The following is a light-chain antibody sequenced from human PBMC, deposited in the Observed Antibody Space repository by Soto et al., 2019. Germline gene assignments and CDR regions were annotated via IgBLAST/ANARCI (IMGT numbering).Light chain of an antibody. Sequence: QSVLTQPPSASGTPGQGVTISCSGGSSNIGSNPVNWYQQLPGTAPRLLIYSYNQRPSGVPDRFSGSKSGTSASLAISGLQSEDEADYYCAAWDGNLKAYVFGTGTKVTVL. V-gene: IGLV1-44*01. J-gene: IGLJ1*01. CDR2: SYN. CDR1: SSNIGSNP. CDR3: AAWDGNLKAYV.